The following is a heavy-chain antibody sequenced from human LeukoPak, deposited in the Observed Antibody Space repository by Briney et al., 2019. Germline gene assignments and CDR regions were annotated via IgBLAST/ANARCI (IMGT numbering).Heavy chain of an antibody. J-gene: IGHJ4*02. Sequence: SETLSLTCAVYGGSFSGYYWSWIRQPPGKGLEWIGEINHSGSTNYNPSLKSRVTISVDTSKNQFSLKLSSVTAADTAVYYCARHSTVTPFDYWGQGTLVTVSS. CDR1: GGSFSGYY. D-gene: IGHD4-17*01. V-gene: IGHV4-34*01. CDR3: ARHSTVTPFDY. CDR2: INHSGST.